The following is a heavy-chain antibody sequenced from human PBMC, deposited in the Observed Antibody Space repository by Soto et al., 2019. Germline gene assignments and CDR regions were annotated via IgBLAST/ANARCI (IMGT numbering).Heavy chain of an antibody. CDR1: GGTFSSYA. V-gene: IGHV1-69*13. D-gene: IGHD3-10*01. Sequence: GHSLKVSCKSSGGTFSSYAISWVRQAPVQGLEWMGGIIPIFGTANYAQKFQGRVTITADESTSTAYMELSSLRSEDTAVYYCARALITMVRGAGHMDVWGQGTTVTVSS. J-gene: IGHJ6*02. CDR3: ARALITMVRGAGHMDV. CDR2: IIPIFGTA.